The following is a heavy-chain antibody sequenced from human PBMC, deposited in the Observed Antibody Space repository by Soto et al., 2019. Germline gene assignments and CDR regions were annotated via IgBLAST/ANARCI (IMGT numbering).Heavy chain of an antibody. D-gene: IGHD1-7*01. J-gene: IGHJ6*02. Sequence: GESLKISCKGSGYRFTSYWISWVRQMPGKGLEWMGIIFPADSDTRYSPSFQGQVTISADKSTSTAYLQWSSLKASDTAMYYCARRGSRNELYGMDVWGQGTTVTVSS. V-gene: IGHV5-51*01. CDR3: ARRGSRNELYGMDV. CDR2: IFPADSDT. CDR1: GYRFTSYW.